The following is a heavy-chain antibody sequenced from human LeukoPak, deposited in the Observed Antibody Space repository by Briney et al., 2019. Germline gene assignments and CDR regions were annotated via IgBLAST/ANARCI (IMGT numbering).Heavy chain of an antibody. CDR1: GYSMSSGYY. Sequence: SETLSLTCTVSGYSMSSGYYWGWIRQPPGKGLEWIGSIYHSGSTYYNPSLKSRVTISVDTSKNQFSLKLSSVTAADTAVYYCAHQGYFDYWGQGTLVTVSS. D-gene: IGHD2-2*01. V-gene: IGHV4-38-2*02. J-gene: IGHJ4*02. CDR2: IYHSGST. CDR3: AHQGYFDY.